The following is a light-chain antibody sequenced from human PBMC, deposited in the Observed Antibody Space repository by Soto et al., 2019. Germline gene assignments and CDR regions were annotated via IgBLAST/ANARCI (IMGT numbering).Light chain of an antibody. CDR1: QSVFSSSNYRNY. J-gene: IGKJ1*01. Sequence: DIVMTQSPDSLAVSLGERATFNCKSSQSVFSSSNYRNYLAWYQQKPRQSPKLLIYWASTRESGVPDRFSGSGSGTDFTLPISNLQAEDVAVYYCQQYYSSPPTFGQGTKVEIK. V-gene: IGKV4-1*01. CDR3: QQYYSSPPT. CDR2: WAS.